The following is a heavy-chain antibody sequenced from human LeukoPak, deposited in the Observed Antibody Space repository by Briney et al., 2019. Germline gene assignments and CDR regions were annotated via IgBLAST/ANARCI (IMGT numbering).Heavy chain of an antibody. D-gene: IGHD3-3*01. V-gene: IGHV3-30-3*01. CDR2: ISYDGSNK. CDR3: ARDKVHYDFWSQGYYYYMDV. Sequence: SGGSLRLSCAASGFTFSSYAMHWVRQAPGKGLEWVAVISYDGSNKYYADSVKGRFTISRDNSKNTLYLQMNSLRAEDTAVYYCARDKVHYDFWSQGYYYYMDVWGKGTTVTVSS. J-gene: IGHJ6*03. CDR1: GFTFSSYA.